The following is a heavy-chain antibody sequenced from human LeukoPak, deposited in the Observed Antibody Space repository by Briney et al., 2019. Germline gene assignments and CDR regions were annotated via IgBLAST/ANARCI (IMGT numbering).Heavy chain of an antibody. CDR2: ISNDDI. Sequence: PGGSLRLSCVASGFTFSRYSMNWFRQAPGKGLEWISYISNDDISYADSVKGRFTISRDNAKNSVYLQMNSLRAEDTAVYYCVRDQRSIDFDYWGQGTLVIVSS. CDR1: GFTFSRYS. J-gene: IGHJ4*02. CDR3: VRDQRSIDFDY. D-gene: IGHD6-6*01. V-gene: IGHV3-48*01.